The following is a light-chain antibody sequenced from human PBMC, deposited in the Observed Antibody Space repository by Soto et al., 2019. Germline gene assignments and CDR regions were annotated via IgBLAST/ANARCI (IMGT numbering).Light chain of an antibody. V-gene: IGLV3-1*01. Sequence: SYELTQSPSVSVSLGQTVSITCSGDKLGGKYTCWYQQKAGQSPVLVIYRDTERPSGIPERFSGFNSGNTATLTISGTQAMDEADYYCQAWDKNTPYVFGTGTKVTVL. J-gene: IGLJ1*01. CDR1: KLGGKY. CDR3: QAWDKNTPYV. CDR2: RDT.